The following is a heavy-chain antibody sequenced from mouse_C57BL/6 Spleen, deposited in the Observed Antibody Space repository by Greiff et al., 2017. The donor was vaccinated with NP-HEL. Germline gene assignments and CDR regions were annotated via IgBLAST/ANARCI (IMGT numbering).Heavy chain of an antibody. V-gene: IGHV1-19*01. CDR1: GYTFTDYY. D-gene: IGHD1-1*01. CDR3: ARETTVVGY. J-gene: IGHJ2*01. Sequence: VQLQQSGPVLVKPGASVKMSCKASGYTFTDYYMNWVKQSHGKSLEWIGVINPYNGGTSYNQKFKGKATLTVDKSSSTAYMELNSLTSEDSAVYYCARETTVVGYWGQGTTLTVSS. CDR2: INPYNGGT.